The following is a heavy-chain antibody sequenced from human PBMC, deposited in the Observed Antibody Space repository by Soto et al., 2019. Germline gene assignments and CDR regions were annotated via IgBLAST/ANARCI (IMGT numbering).Heavy chain of an antibody. CDR3: ARDYGVGP. Sequence: QVQLQESGPGLVKPSQTLSLTCTVSGGSISSGDYYWSWIRQPPGKGLEWIGYIYDSGSTYYNSSLKSRVNMTLDSSKNQFSLRLTSVTAADTAVYYCARDYGVGPWGQGTLVTVSS. CDR2: IYDSGST. V-gene: IGHV4-30-4*01. D-gene: IGHD4-17*01. J-gene: IGHJ5*02. CDR1: GGSISSGDYY.